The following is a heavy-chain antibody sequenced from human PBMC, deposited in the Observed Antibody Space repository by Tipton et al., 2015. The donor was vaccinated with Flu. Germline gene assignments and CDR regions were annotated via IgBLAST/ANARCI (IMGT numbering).Heavy chain of an antibody. D-gene: IGHD1-26*01. J-gene: IGHJ6*02. CDR1: GFTVSSNY. CDR2: IYSGGST. Sequence: SLRLSCVVSGFTVSSNYMTWVRQAPGKGLEWVSVIYSGGSTKCADSVKGRFTISRDNSKNTLYLQMNSLRVEDTAVYYCARDRVVGAAAGYYYSYYGMDVWGQGTTVTVSS. V-gene: IGHV3-53*01. CDR3: ARDRVVGAAAGYYYSYYGMDV.